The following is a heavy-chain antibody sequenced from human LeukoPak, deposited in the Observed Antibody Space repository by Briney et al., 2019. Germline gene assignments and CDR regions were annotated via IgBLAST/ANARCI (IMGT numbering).Heavy chain of an antibody. CDR2: INHSGSI. CDR1: GGSFSGYY. D-gene: IGHD3-10*01. V-gene: IGHV4-34*01. CDR3: ARMISMVRGVIMDPHFDY. J-gene: IGHJ4*02. Sequence: SETLSLTCAVYGGSFSGYYWTWIRQPPGKGLEWIGEINHSGSINYNPSLKSRVTISVDRSKNQFSLNLTSVTAADTAVYYCARMISMVRGVIMDPHFDYWGQGTLVTVSS.